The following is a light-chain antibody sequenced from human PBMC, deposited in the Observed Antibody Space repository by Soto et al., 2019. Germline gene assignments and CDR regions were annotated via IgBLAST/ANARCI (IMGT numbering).Light chain of an antibody. CDR1: SSDIGAYNY. V-gene: IGLV2-14*03. CDR2: DVN. J-gene: IGLJ2*01. CDR3: ASWTTSTTMR. Sequence: QSVLTQPASVSGSPGQSITISCTGTSSDIGAYNYLSWYQQHPGKAPKLMIYDVNLLPSGVSTCFSRSKSDNASSPTISLLQAEDEADYYCASWTTSTTMRFGGGTKVTVL.